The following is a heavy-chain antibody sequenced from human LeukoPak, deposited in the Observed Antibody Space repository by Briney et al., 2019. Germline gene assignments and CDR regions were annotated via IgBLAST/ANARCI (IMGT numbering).Heavy chain of an antibody. Sequence: SETLSLTCTVSGGSIGSYYWSWIRQPPGKGLEWIGYIYYSGSTNYNPSLKSRVTISVDTSKNQFSLKLSSVTAADTAVYYCAGEGVYGQIRPLEYWGQGTLVTVSS. D-gene: IGHD4-17*01. J-gene: IGHJ4*02. V-gene: IGHV4-59*01. CDR2: IYYSGST. CDR1: GGSIGSYY. CDR3: AGEGVYGQIRPLEY.